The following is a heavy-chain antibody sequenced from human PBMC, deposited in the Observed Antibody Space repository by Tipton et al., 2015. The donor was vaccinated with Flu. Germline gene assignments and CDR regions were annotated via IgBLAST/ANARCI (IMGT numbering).Heavy chain of an antibody. D-gene: IGHD6-6*01. J-gene: IGHJ5*02. CDR2: INHSGST. V-gene: IGHV4-34*01. CDR3: ARDGSSSGSPHWFDP. Sequence: TLSLTCAVYGGSFSGYYWSWIRQPPGKGLEWIGEINHSGSTNYNPSLKSRVTISVDTSKNQFSLKLSSVTAADTAVYYCARDGSSSGSPHWFDPWGQGTLVTVSS. CDR1: GGSFSGYY.